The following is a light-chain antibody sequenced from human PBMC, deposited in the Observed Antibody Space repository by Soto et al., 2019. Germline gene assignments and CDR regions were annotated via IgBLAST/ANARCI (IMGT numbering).Light chain of an antibody. CDR3: QQYYSTPPT. CDR2: GAS. Sequence: EIVLTQSPGTLSLSPGERATLSCRASQSVNSNYLAWYQRKPGQAPRLLISGASNMATDIPYRFSASGSGTDLTLTITSLEAEDFAVYYCQQYYSTPPTFGQGTKVEVK. J-gene: IGKJ1*01. V-gene: IGKV3-20*01. CDR1: QSVNSNY.